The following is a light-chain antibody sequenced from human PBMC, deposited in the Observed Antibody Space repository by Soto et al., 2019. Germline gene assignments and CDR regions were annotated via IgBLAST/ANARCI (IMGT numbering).Light chain of an antibody. CDR3: QQRSKWPPP. J-gene: IGKJ4*01. Sequence: EVGLTQSPATLSLSPGERATLSCRTSQNISTYLAWYQQKPGQAPRLLIYDASRRATGIPARFSGSGSGTDFTLTISSLEPEDFAFYYCQQRSKWPPPFGGGTKVEI. V-gene: IGKV3-11*01. CDR1: QNISTY. CDR2: DAS.